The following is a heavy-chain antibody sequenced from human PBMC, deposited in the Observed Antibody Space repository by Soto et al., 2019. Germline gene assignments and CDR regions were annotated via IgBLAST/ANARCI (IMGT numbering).Heavy chain of an antibody. J-gene: IGHJ6*03. Sequence: EVQLAESGGGLAQPGGSLRLSCAASGFTLSGYAMDWVSQAPGKGLEYVSGISSNGVGTYYAKSVQGRFTISRDNSKNTVYLQMGSLRPEDMAVYYCARRARPDFYYMDVWGKGTTVTVSS. CDR1: GFTLSGYA. D-gene: IGHD6-6*01. V-gene: IGHV3-64*01. CDR3: ARRARPDFYYMDV. CDR2: ISSNGVGT.